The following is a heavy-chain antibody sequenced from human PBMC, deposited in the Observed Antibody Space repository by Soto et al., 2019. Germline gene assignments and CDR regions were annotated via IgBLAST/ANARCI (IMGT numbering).Heavy chain of an antibody. CDR3: ARDGYTGSYHQY. V-gene: IGHV1-69*08. CDR1: EGTFTNYS. CDR2: IIPILGIQ. J-gene: IGHJ4*02. D-gene: IGHD3-10*01. Sequence: QVQLVQSGAEVKKPGSSVRVSCKAPEGTFTNYSISWVRQAPGQGLEWMGKIIPILGIQKHAQKFQGRITIIADKSTSTAHMDLTSLRSDDTAVYFCARDGYTGSYHQYWGQGTLVTVSS.